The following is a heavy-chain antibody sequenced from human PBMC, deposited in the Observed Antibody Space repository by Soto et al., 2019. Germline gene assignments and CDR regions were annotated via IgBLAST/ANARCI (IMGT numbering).Heavy chain of an antibody. CDR1: GYTFTSYA. V-gene: IGHV1-3*01. CDR2: INAGNGNT. Sequence: ASVKVSCKASGYTFTSYAMHWVRQAPGQRLEWMGWINAGNGNTKYSQKFQGRVTITRDTSASTAYMELSSLRSEDTAVYYCASQSGSCSCGSCYTHRLGMDVWGQGTTVAVSS. D-gene: IGHD2-15*01. CDR3: ASQSGSCSCGSCYTHRLGMDV. J-gene: IGHJ6*02.